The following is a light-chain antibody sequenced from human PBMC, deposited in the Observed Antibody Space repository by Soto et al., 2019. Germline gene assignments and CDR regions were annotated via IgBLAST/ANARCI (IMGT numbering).Light chain of an antibody. V-gene: IGKV3-20*01. J-gene: IGKJ4*01. CDR3: QHYDSSLST. Sequence: EIVLTQSPGTLSLFPGERATLSCRASQSIDSISLAWYQHKPGQAPRLLIYGASSRSTAIPDRFSGSGSGTDFTLTISRLEPEDFAVYYCQHYDSSLSTFGGWTKVEIK. CDR2: GAS. CDR1: QSIDSIS.